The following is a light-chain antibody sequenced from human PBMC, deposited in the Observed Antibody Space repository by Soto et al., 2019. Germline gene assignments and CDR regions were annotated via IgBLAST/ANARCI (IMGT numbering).Light chain of an antibody. V-gene: IGKV3-15*01. CDR2: GAS. CDR3: QQYNSLYT. J-gene: IGKJ2*01. CDR1: QSISSN. Sequence: EIVMTQSPATLSVSPGERATLSCRASQSISSNLAWYQQKPGQAPRLLIYGASTRATGIPATFSGSGSGTEFTLTISSLQPDDFATYYCQQYNSLYTFGQGTKLEIK.